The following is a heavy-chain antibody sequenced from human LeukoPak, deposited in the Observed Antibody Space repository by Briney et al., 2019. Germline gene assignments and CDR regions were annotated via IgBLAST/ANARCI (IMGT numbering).Heavy chain of an antibody. CDR1: GFTFSSYS. CDR2: ISGSSNTI. V-gene: IGHV3-48*01. J-gene: IGHJ4*02. Sequence: GGSLRLSCAASGFTFSSYSVNWVRQAPRKGLEWVSYISGSSNTIYYADSVKGRFTISRDNAKNSLYLQMNSLRAEDTAVYYCARWSYGSGYALDYWGQGTLVTVSS. D-gene: IGHD5-12*01. CDR3: ARWSYGSGYALDY.